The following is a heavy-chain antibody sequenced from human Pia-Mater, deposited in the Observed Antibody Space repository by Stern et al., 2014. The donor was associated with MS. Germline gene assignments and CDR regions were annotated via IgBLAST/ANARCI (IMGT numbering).Heavy chain of an antibody. D-gene: IGHD3-22*01. CDR1: GVSISSGGYY. CDR2: IYYSGST. Sequence: QVQLQESGPGLVKPSQTLSLTCTVSGVSISSGGYYWSWLRQHPGKGLEWIGYIYYSGSTYYHPSLKSRVTISADTTKNQFSLKMSSVTAADTAVYYCASGGPNYDSSGYYYFDYWGQGTLVTVSS. V-gene: IGHV4-31*03. CDR3: ASGGPNYDSSGYYYFDY. J-gene: IGHJ4*02.